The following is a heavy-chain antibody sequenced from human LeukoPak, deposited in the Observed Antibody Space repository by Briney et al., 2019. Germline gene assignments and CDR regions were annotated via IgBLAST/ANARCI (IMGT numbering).Heavy chain of an antibody. CDR2: IKSKTNGGTT. Sequence: GGSLRLSCAASEFTFSNAWMNWVRQAPGKGLEWVGRIKSKTNGGTTDYAAPVKGRFTISRDDSKNTLYLQMNSLKTEDTAVYFCTTVTVCTGSSCPGAFDYWGRGTLVTVSS. CDR3: TTVTVCTGSSCPGAFDY. J-gene: IGHJ2*01. V-gene: IGHV3-15*01. D-gene: IGHD2-15*01. CDR1: EFTFSNAW.